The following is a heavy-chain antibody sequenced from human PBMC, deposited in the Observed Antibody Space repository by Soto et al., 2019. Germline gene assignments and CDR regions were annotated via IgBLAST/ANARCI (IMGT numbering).Heavy chain of an antibody. CDR1: GGTFSSYA. Sequence: KVSCKASGGTFSSYAISWVRQAPGQGLEWMGGIIPIFGTANYAQKFQGRVTITADESTSTAYMELSSLRSEDTAVYYCARDQNYDFWSGYSFDPWGQGTLVTVSS. CDR2: IIPIFGTA. CDR3: ARDQNYDFWSGYSFDP. V-gene: IGHV1-69*01. D-gene: IGHD3-3*01. J-gene: IGHJ5*02.